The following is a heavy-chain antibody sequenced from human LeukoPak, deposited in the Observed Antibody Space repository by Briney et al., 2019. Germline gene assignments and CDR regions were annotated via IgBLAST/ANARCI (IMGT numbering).Heavy chain of an antibody. V-gene: IGHV3-21*04. CDR1: GFTFSSYS. Sequence: KSGGSLRLSCAASGFTFSSYSMNWVRQAPGKGLEWVSSISSSSSYIYYADSVKGRFTISRDNAKSSLYLQMNSLRAEDTAFYYCAKGSDSGWYQDYWGQGTLVTVST. CDR3: AKGSDSGWYQDY. CDR2: ISSSSSYI. D-gene: IGHD6-19*01. J-gene: IGHJ4*02.